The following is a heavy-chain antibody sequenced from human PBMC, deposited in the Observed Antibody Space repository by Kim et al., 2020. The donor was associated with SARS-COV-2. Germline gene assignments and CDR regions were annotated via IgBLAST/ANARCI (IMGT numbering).Heavy chain of an antibody. CDR1: GGSFSGYY. CDR3: ARGPVQYPVDY. Sequence: SETLSLTCAVYGGSFSGYYWSWIRQPPGKGMEWVGEINHSGSNNYNPSLKSRVTISVDTTKNQFSLKLSSVTAADTAVSYCARGPVQYPVDYWGQGTLVTVSS. V-gene: IGHV4-34*01. J-gene: IGHJ4*02. D-gene: IGHD4-4*01. CDR2: INHSGSN.